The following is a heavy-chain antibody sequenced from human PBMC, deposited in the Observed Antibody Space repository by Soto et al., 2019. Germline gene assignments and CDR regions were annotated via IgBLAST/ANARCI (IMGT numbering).Heavy chain of an antibody. CDR3: ASPSYGSGNYY. D-gene: IGHD3-10*01. V-gene: IGHV1-3*01. CDR2: INADNGNT. CDR1: GYTFSNYA. Sequence: QVQLVQSGAEVKKPGASVKVSCKASGYTFSNYALHWVRQAPGQRLEWMGWINADNGNTKYSQKFQGRVTFTRDTSASTAYMDLSSLRSEDTAVYYCASPSYGSGNYYWGQGTLVTVCS. J-gene: IGHJ4*02.